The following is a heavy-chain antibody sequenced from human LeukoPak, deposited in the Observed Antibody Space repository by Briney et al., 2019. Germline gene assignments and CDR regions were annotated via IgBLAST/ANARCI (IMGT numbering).Heavy chain of an antibody. D-gene: IGHD2-2*01. Sequence: SETLSLTCAVYGGSFSGYYWSWIRQPPGTGLEWIGEVNHSGSTNYNPSLKSRVTISVDTSKNQFSLKLSSVTAADTAVYYCARGRIVVVPAATVVVWDVWGKGTTVTVSS. CDR2: VNHSGST. J-gene: IGHJ6*04. CDR3: ARGRIVVVPAATVVVWDV. CDR1: GGSFSGYY. V-gene: IGHV4-34*01.